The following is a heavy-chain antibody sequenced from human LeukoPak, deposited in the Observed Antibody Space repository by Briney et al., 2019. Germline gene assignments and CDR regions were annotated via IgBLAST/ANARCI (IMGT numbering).Heavy chain of an antibody. J-gene: IGHJ4*02. V-gene: IGHV6-1*01. CDR3: AREEGYRIYGVRFRYKFDY. CDR1: GDSVSSNSAA. Sequence: SQTLSLTCAISGDSVSSNSAAWNWIRQSLSRGLEWLGRTYYRSKWYNDYAVSVKSRITINPDTSKNQFSLQLNSVTPEDTAVYYCAREEGYRIYGVRFRYKFDYCGQGTLVTVSS. D-gene: IGHD2-8*01. CDR2: TYYRSKWYN.